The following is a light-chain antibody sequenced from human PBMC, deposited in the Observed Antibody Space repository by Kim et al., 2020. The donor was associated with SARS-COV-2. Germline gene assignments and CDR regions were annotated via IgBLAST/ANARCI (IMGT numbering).Light chain of an antibody. CDR1: KLGDKY. J-gene: IGLJ2*01. Sequence: SYELTQPPSVSVSPGQTASITCSGNKLGDKYACWYQQKPGQYPVLVIHQDRKRPSGIPERFSGSNSGNTATLTISGTQAMDEADYYCQAWDSDTVVFGGG. V-gene: IGLV3-1*01. CDR3: QAWDSDTVV. CDR2: QDR.